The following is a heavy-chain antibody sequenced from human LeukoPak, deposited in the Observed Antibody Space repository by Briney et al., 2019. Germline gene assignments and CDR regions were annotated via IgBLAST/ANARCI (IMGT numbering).Heavy chain of an antibody. CDR2: INTDESTA. Sequence: GGSLRLSCAASGFTFSNYWMHWVRQAPGQGLVWVSCINTDESTASYADSVKGRFTISRDNAKNTLYLQMNSLRGEDTAVYYCARSDWFDHWGQGSLVTVSS. J-gene: IGHJ5*02. CDR1: GFTFSNYW. CDR3: ARSDWFDH. V-gene: IGHV3-74*01.